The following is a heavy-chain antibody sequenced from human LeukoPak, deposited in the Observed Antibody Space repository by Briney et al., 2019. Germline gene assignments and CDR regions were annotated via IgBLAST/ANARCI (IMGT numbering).Heavy chain of an antibody. V-gene: IGHV3-23*01. J-gene: IGHJ4*02. CDR1: GFTFSSYA. CDR2: ISDSGGAT. CDR3: AGARAPFDN. D-gene: IGHD1-26*01. Sequence: GGSLRLSCGASGFTFSSYAMSWVRQAPGKGLEWVSIISDSGGATYYADSVTGRFTISRDNSKNTLYLQMSSLRTADKAGYYCAGARAPFDNWGQGALVTVSS.